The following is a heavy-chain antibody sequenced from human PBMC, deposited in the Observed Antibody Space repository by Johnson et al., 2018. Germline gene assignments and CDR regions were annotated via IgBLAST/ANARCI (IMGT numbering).Heavy chain of an antibody. CDR2: ISWNSGSI. CDR1: GFTFDDYA. CDR3: EKDRGSIMITFGGPGDAFDI. D-gene: IGHD3-16*01. J-gene: IGHJ3*02. V-gene: IGHV3-9*01. Sequence: VQLVQSGGGVVQPGRSLRLSCAASGFTFDDYAMHWVRQAPGKGLEWVSGISWNSGSIGYADSVKGRFTISRDNAKNSLYLQMNSLRAEDTALYYCEKDRGSIMITFGGPGDAFDIWGQGTMVTVSS.